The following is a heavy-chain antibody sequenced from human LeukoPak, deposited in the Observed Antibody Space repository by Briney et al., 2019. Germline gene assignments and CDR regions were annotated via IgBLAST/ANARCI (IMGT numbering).Heavy chain of an antibody. CDR2: INPSGGST. V-gene: IGHV1-46*01. CDR1: GYTFTSYY. J-gene: IGHJ4*02. CDR3: ARDSGWWMFDY. Sequence: ASVKVSCKASGYTFTSYYIHWVRQAPGQGLEWMGIINPSGGSTSYAQKLQGRVTMTRDTSTSTVYTELSSLRSEDTAVYYCARDSGWWMFDYWGQGTLVTVSS. D-gene: IGHD6-19*01.